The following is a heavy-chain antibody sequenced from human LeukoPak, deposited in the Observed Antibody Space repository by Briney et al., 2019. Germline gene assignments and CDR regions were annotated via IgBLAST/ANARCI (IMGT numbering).Heavy chain of an antibody. J-gene: IGHJ4*02. CDR1: GFTFSSYA. CDR2: ISVSGVST. V-gene: IGHV3-23*01. D-gene: IGHD6-19*01. Sequence: GGSLRLSCAASGFTFSSYAMSWVRQAPGKRLEWVSGISVSGVSTNYADSVKGRFTISRDNSKNTLYLQMNSLRAEDTAVYYCAKSARVIAVEIDYWGQGTLVTVSS. CDR3: AKSARVIAVEIDY.